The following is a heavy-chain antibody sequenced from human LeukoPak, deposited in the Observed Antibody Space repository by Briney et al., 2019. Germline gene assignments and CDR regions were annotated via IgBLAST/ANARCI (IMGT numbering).Heavy chain of an antibody. CDR3: ASVTTVTTKGHGAFDV. V-gene: IGHV1-69*13. J-gene: IGHJ3*01. Sequence: SVKVSCKASGGTFSSYAISWVRQAPGQGLEWMGGIIPIFGTANYAQNFQGRVTITADESTSTAYMELSSLRSEDTAVYYCASVTTVTTKGHGAFDVWGQGTMVTVSS. D-gene: IGHD4-17*01. CDR1: GGTFSSYA. CDR2: IIPIFGTA.